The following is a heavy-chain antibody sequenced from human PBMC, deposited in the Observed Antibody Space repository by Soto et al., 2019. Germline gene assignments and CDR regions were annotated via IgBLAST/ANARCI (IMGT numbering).Heavy chain of an antibody. D-gene: IGHD5-12*01. CDR2: INPNGGYT. J-gene: IGHJ6*02. CDR1: GYTLTSFY. CDR3: AREGVAPYYYYGMDV. V-gene: IGHV1-46*01. Sequence: GASVKVSCKASGYTLTSFYIHWVRQAPGQGLEWMGVINPNGGYTDYAQKFQGRVTMTRDTSTSTVYMELSSLRSDDTAVYYCAREGVAPYYYYGMDVWGQGTQVTVSS.